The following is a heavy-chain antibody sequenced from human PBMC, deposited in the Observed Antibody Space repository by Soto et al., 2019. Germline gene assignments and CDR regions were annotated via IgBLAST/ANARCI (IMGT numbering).Heavy chain of an antibody. CDR1: GFSLTTAGAG. D-gene: IGHD4-17*01. V-gene: IGHV2-5*01. CDR2: IYWNDDT. Sequence: QITLKESGPTLVKPTQTLTLTCTFSGFSLTTAGAGVGWIRQPPGKALEWLALIYWNDDTLYSPSLKSRLTITKDTSKSQVVLRMTDMYPVDTATYYCAHRGYGNYPRDNWFDPWGQGSLVIVSS. J-gene: IGHJ5*02. CDR3: AHRGYGNYPRDNWFDP.